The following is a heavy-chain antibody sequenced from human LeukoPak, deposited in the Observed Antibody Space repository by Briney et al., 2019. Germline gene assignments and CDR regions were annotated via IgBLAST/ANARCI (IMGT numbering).Heavy chain of an antibody. CDR2: IYYSGST. D-gene: IGHD4-17*01. Sequence: SETLSLTCTVSGGSISSYYWSWIRQPPGKGLEWIGYIYYSGSTNYNPSLKSRVTISVDTSKNQFSLKLSSVTAADTAVYCCASLDTLRYAFDIWGQGTMVTASS. CDR3: ASLDTLRYAFDI. J-gene: IGHJ3*02. V-gene: IGHV4-59*01. CDR1: GGSISSYY.